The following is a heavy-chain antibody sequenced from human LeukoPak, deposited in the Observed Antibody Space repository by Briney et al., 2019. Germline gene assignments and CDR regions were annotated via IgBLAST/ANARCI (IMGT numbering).Heavy chain of an antibody. CDR2: IYHSRSP. D-gene: IGHD1-1*01. CDR1: GGSISSNNW. Sequence: SETLSLTCAVSGGSISSNNWWGWVRQPPGKGLEWIGEIYHSRSPNYNPCLKSRVTISVDKSRNHFSLNLSSVTAADTAVYYCARVNINNWHSCDYWGQGTLVTVSS. J-gene: IGHJ4*02. V-gene: IGHV4-4*02. CDR3: ARVNINNWHSCDY.